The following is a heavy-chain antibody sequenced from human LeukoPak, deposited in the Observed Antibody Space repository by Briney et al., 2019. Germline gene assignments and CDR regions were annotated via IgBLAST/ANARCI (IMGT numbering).Heavy chain of an antibody. CDR1: GYTFTSHY. Sequence: GASVKVSCKASGYTFTSHYMHWVQQAPGQGPEWMGRIDPSGGSASYAQKLQGRVTMTRDTSTSTIYMELSSLRSEDTAVYYCARVGRRPYDAFDMWGQGTMVTVSS. CDR3: ARVGRRPYDAFDM. V-gene: IGHV1-46*04. D-gene: IGHD1-1*01. J-gene: IGHJ3*02. CDR2: IDPSGGSA.